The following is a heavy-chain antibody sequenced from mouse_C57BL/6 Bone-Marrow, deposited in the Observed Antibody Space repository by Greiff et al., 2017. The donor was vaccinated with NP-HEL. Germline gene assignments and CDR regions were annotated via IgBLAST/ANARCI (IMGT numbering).Heavy chain of an antibody. V-gene: IGHV10-1*01. CDR1: GFSFNTYA. Sequence: DVKLVESGGGLVQPKGSLKLSCAASGFSFNTYAMNWVRQAPGKGLEWVARIRSKSNNYATYYADSVKDRFTISRDDSESMLYLQMNNLKTEDTAMYYCVRHWRLDAMDYWGQGTSVTVSS. CDR3: VRHWRLDAMDY. CDR2: IRSKSNNYAT. J-gene: IGHJ4*01. D-gene: IGHD3-2*02.